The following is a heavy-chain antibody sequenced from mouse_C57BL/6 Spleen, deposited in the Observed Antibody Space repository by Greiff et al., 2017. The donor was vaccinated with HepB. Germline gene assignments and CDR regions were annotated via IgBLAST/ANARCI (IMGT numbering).Heavy chain of an antibody. CDR3: ARSGYYGSSSGAMDY. J-gene: IGHJ4*01. CDR2: IHPNSGST. CDR1: GYTFTSYW. Sequence: VQLQQPGAELVKPGASVKLSCKASGYTFTSYWMHWVKQRPGQGLEWIGMIHPNSGSTNYNEKFKSKATLTVDKSSSTAYKQLSSLTSEDSAVYYCARSGYYGSSSGAMDYWGQGTSVTVSS. D-gene: IGHD1-1*01. V-gene: IGHV1-64*01.